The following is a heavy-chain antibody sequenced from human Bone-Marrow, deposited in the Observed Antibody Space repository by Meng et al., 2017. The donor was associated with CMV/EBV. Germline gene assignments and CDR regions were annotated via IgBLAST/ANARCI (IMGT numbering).Heavy chain of an antibody. Sequence: SGYTFTSYYMHWVRQAPGQGLEWMGIINPSGGSTSYAQKFQGRVTMTRDTSTSTVYMELSSLRSEDTAVYYCARGFQSSSSTGWFDPWGQGTLVTVSS. J-gene: IGHJ5*02. CDR3: ARGFQSSSSTGWFDP. D-gene: IGHD6-6*01. CDR2: INPSGGST. V-gene: IGHV1-46*01. CDR1: GYTFTSYY.